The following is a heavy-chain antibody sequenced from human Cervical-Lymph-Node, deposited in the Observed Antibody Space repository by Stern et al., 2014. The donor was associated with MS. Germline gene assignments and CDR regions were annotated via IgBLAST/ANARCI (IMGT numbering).Heavy chain of an antibody. Sequence: QVQLQESGPGLVKPSQTLSLTCTVSGGSISSGGYYWSWIRQHPGKGLEWIGYIYYSWSTYYNPSLKSRVTISVDTSKNQFSLKLSSVTAADTAVYYCARDLRYYYDSSGYYYRWFDPWGQGTLVTVSS. D-gene: IGHD3-22*01. CDR1: GGSISSGGYY. J-gene: IGHJ5*02. CDR2: IYYSWST. V-gene: IGHV4-31*03. CDR3: ARDLRYYYDSSGYYYRWFDP.